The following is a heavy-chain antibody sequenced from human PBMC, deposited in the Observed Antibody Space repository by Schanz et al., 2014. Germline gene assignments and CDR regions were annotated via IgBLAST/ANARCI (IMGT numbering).Heavy chain of an antibody. CDR2: IWNNGVTK. J-gene: IGHJ4*02. CDR3: ARPRFDYGEVDY. V-gene: IGHV3-33*01. CDR1: GFSLNTYG. Sequence: QVQLVESGGGVVQPGRSLRLSCSVSGFSLNTYGIHWFRQPAGKGLEWVAVIWNNGVTKYYADSVRGRFTISRDRFQNTLYLRMSSLRAEDTAVYYCARPRFDYGEVDYWGQGTLVTVSS. D-gene: IGHD4-17*01.